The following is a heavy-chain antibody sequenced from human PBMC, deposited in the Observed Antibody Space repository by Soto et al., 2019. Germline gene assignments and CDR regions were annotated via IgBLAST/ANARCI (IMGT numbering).Heavy chain of an antibody. Sequence: QGQLVESGGGVVQPGMSLRLSCAASAFNFGSFGVHWVRQAPGKGLEWVALISHDGSNKYYADSVKGRFTISRDHSKNTLLLQITSLRDENTAVYYCAKGMSGECSSQRCPETAYYDAALDVWGQGTRVTVSS. CDR1: AFNFGSFG. CDR2: ISHDGSNK. V-gene: IGHV3-30*18. CDR3: AKGMSGECSSQRCPETAYYDAALDV. D-gene: IGHD3-10*02. J-gene: IGHJ6*02.